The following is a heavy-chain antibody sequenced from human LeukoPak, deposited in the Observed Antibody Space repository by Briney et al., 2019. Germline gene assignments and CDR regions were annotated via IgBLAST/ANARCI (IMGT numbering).Heavy chain of an antibody. CDR3: ARAPPYDILTGSLFDY. V-gene: IGHV1-69*01. D-gene: IGHD3-9*01. J-gene: IGHJ4*02. CDR1: GGTFSSYA. CDR2: IIPIFGTA. Sequence: SVKVSCKASGGTFSSYAISWVRQAPGQGLEWMGGIIPIFGTANYAQKFQGRVTIPADESTSTAYMELSSLRSEDTAVYYCARAPPYDILTGSLFDYWGQGTLVTVYS.